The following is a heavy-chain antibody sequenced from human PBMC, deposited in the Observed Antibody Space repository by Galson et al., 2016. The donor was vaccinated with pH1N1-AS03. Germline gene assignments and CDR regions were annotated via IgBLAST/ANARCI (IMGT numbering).Heavy chain of an antibody. D-gene: IGHD3-9*01. J-gene: IGHJ4*02. CDR2: LTTSTGDP. V-gene: IGHV7-4-1*01. Sequence: SVKVSCKASGGTFSSYAITWMRQAPGQGLECMGWLTTSTGDPTYAQGFTGRFAFSLDTSVSTAYLQIDSLKADDTAVYYCARGHMSLSGFWDSWGQGTLVTVSS. CDR1: GGTFSSYA. CDR3: ARGHMSLSGFWDS.